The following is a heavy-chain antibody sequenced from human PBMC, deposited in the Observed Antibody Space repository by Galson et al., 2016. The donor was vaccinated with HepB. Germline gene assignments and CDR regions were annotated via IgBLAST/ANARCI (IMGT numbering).Heavy chain of an antibody. D-gene: IGHD6-13*01. Sequence: SLRLSCAASGFRFSYYSMNWVRQAPGKGLEWVSIIYSGGATYYADSVKGRFTISRDNTKNTVYLQMNSLRDEDTAVYYCAREPGRIAAAGHLDSWGQGTLVTVSS. CDR1: GFRFSYYS. J-gene: IGHJ4*02. CDR2: IYSGGAT. CDR3: AREPGRIAAAGHLDS. V-gene: IGHV3-53*01.